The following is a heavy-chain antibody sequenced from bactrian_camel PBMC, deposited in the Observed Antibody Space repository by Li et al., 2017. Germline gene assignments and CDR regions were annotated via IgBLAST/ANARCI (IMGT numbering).Heavy chain of an antibody. CDR1: GSIWNC. V-gene: IGHV3S53*01. Sequence: HVQLVESGGSLVQTGGSMNVSCAASGSIWNCWGWFRQAPGKEREGVARIASEGVTGYADSVKGRFTIYRDNAKNTLYLQMNNLKPEDTATYYCFKGTWLPGQGSEGRGTQVTVS. CDR2: IASEGVT. D-gene: IGHD1*01. J-gene: IGHJ4*01.